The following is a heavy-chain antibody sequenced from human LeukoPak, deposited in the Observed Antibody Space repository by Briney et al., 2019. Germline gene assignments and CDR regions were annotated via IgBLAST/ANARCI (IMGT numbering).Heavy chain of an antibody. J-gene: IGHJ3*02. Sequence: GGSLRLSCAASGFTFSSYSMNWVRQAPGKGLEWVSYISSSSSTIYYADSVKGRFTISRDNAKNSLYLQMNSLRAEDTAVYYCASPKYCSSTSCYTVAFDIWGQGTMVTVSS. CDR3: ASPKYCSSTSCYTVAFDI. V-gene: IGHV3-48*04. CDR1: GFTFSSYS. CDR2: ISSSSSTI. D-gene: IGHD2-2*02.